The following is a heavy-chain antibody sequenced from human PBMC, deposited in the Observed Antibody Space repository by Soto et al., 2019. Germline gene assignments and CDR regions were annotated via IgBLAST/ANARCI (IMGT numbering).Heavy chain of an antibody. V-gene: IGHV3-11*01. J-gene: IGHJ6*02. CDR2: ISPSGSTM. CDR3: ARGHYGLDV. CDR1: GFTFSDWY. Sequence: QVQLVESGGGLVQPGGSLRLSCAASGFTFSDWYISWIRQTPEKGLDWVSYISPSGSTMYYADSVKGRLTISRDNARNSVWLQMNSLRAEDTAVYYCARGHYGLDVWGQGTTVTVSS.